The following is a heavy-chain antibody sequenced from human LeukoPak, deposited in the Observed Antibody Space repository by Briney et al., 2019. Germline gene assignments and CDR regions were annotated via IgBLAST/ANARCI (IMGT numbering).Heavy chain of an antibody. CDR2: ISGSGGST. Sequence: GGSLRLSCAASGFTFSSYAMSWVRQAPGKGLEWVSAISGSGGSTYYADSVKGRFTISRDNSKNTLYLQMNSLRAEDTAVYYCAKAEVRGVIYYYYYYMDVWGKGTTVTVSS. D-gene: IGHD3-10*01. J-gene: IGHJ6*03. CDR3: AKAEVRGVIYYYYYYMDV. CDR1: GFTFSSYA. V-gene: IGHV3-23*01.